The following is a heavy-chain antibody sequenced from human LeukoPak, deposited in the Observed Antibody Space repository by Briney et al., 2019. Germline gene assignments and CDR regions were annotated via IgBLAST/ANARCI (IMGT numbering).Heavy chain of an antibody. J-gene: IGHJ4*02. Sequence: QASETLSLTCTVSGGSISSYYWSWIRQPAGKGLEWIGRIYTSGSTNYDPSLKSRVTMSVDTSKNQFSLKLSSVTAADTAVYYCAREGISYVFDYWGQGTLVTVSS. V-gene: IGHV4-4*07. D-gene: IGHD1-20*01. CDR1: GGSISSYY. CDR2: IYTSGST. CDR3: AREGISYVFDY.